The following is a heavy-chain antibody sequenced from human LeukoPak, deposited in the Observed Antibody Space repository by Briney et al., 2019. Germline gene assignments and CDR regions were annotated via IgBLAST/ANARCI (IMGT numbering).Heavy chain of an antibody. Sequence: GGSLRLSCAASGFTFSNYDMNWVRQAPGKGLEWVSSVSSSSNNIYYADSVKGRFTISRDSGKNSLFLQMNSLRAEDTAVYYCARADYSSSSRFDPWGQGTLVTVSS. CDR2: VSSSSNNI. J-gene: IGHJ5*02. V-gene: IGHV3-21*01. D-gene: IGHD6-6*01. CDR1: GFTFSNYD. CDR3: ARADYSSSSRFDP.